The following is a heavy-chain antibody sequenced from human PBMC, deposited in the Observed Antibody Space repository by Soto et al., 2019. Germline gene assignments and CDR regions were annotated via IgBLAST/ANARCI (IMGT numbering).Heavy chain of an antibody. Sequence: SETLSLTCTVSGGSISSDYWSWIRQPPGKGLEWIGYIYYSGSTNYNPSLKSRVTISVDTSKNQFSLKLSSVTAADTAVYYCARVFVGMDARGQGTTVTV. D-gene: IGHD2-21*01. CDR2: IYYSGST. V-gene: IGHV4-59*01. J-gene: IGHJ6*02. CDR1: GGSISSDY. CDR3: ARVFVGMDA.